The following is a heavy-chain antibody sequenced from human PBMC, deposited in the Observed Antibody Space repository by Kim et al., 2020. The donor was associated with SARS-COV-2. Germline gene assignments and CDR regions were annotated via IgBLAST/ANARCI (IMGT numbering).Heavy chain of an antibody. CDR1: GFTFSTYW. Sequence: GGSLRLSRAASGFTFSTYWMNWVRQAPGKGLEWVAHIKRGGTATKHADSVKGRFTISRDNAKNSLVLQMNSLRAEDTALYYCARGMHGAFDTWGQGTMVT. J-gene: IGHJ3*02. V-gene: IGHV3-7*02. CDR3: ARGMHGAFDT. CDR2: IKRGGTAT.